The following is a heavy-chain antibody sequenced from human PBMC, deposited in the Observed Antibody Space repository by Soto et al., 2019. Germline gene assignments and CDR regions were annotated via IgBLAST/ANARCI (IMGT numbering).Heavy chain of an antibody. CDR1: GYTFTGYY. V-gene: IGHV1-2*04. J-gene: IGHJ6*02. Sequence: ASVKVSCKASGYTFTGYYMHWARQAPGQGLEWMGWINPNSGGTNYAQKFQGWVTMTRDTSISTAYMELSRLRSDDTAVYYCARGYEVATITGMDVWGQGTTVTVSS. CDR3: ARGYEVATITGMDV. D-gene: IGHD5-12*01. CDR2: INPNSGGT.